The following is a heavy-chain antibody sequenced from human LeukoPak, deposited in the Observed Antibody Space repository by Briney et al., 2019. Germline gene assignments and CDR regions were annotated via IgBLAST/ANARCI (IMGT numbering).Heavy chain of an antibody. D-gene: IGHD4-17*01. CDR1: GYTFTGYY. J-gene: IGHJ3*02. CDR3: ARGRGHDYGDYDAFDI. Sequence: GASVKVSCKASGYTFTGYYMHWVRQAPGQGLEWMGWINTNTGNPTYAQGFTGRFVFSLDTSVSTAYLQISSLKAEDTAVYYCARGRGHDYGDYDAFDIWGQGTMVTVSS. CDR2: INTNTGNP. V-gene: IGHV7-4-1*02.